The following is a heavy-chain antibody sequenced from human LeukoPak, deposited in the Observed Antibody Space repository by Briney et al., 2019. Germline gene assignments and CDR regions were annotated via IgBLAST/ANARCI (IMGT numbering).Heavy chain of an antibody. J-gene: IGHJ4*02. D-gene: IGHD4-17*01. CDR2: ISNKGSSSTT. CDR3: ARVLYGDNAGSLFDY. V-gene: IGHV3-11*04. CDR1: GFIFSDYY. Sequence: PGGSLRLSCAASGFIFSDYYMGWVRQAPGKGLEWVSYISNKGSSSTTYYADSVKGRFTISRDDAQNSLYLQMNSLRAEDTAVYYCARVLYGDNAGSLFDYWGQGTLVTVSS.